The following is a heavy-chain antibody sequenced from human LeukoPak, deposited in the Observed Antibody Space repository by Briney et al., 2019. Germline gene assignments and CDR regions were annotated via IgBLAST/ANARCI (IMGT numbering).Heavy chain of an antibody. V-gene: IGHV6-1*01. CDR1: GDSVSSSSAV. J-gene: IGHJ4*02. Sequence: SQTLSLTCTVSGDSVSSSSAVWNWIRQSPSRGLEWLGRTYYRSKWHNEYAESVKSRISITSDTSKNQFSLQLNSVTPEDTAEYFCAGTTDYSSFLAFWGQGTLVTVSS. CDR2: TYYRSKWHN. D-gene: IGHD4-11*01. CDR3: AGTTDYSSFLAF.